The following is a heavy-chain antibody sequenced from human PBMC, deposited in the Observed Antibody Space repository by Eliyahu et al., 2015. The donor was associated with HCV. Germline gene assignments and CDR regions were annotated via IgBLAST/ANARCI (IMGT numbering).Heavy chain of an antibody. CDR2: IWDDGSNK. V-gene: IGHV3-33*01. CDR1: GFTFSSYG. CDR3: AREVTVTTYYYGMDV. Sequence: QVQLVESGGGVVQPGRSLRLSCAASGFTFSSYGMHWVRQAPGKGLEWVGGIWDDGSNKYYADSVKGRFTISRDNSKNTLYLQMNSLRAEDTAVYYCAREVTVTTYYYGMDVWGQGTTVTVSS. D-gene: IGHD4-17*01. J-gene: IGHJ6*02.